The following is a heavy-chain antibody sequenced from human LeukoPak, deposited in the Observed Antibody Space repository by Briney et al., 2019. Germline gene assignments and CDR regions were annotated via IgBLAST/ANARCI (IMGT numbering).Heavy chain of an antibody. Sequence: GTSLRLSCAASGFTFGSYDIHCIRQAPGKGLEWVALISYDGSDTHYGDSVRGRFTISRDNSKNTLSLQMNSLRPEDTAVYYCAREGSKIGSGTNRDYYTGMDVWGKGTTVTVSS. CDR2: ISYDGSDT. D-gene: IGHD1/OR15-1a*01. CDR1: GFTFGSYD. J-gene: IGHJ6*04. CDR3: AREGSKIGSGTNRDYYTGMDV. V-gene: IGHV3-30*03.